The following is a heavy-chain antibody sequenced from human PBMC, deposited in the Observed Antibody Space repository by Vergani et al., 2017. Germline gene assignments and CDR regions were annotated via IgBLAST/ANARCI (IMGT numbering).Heavy chain of an antibody. CDR2: ISYDGSNK. J-gene: IGHJ6*02. Sequence: QVQLVESGGGVVQPGRSLRLSCAASGFTFSSYGMHWVRQAPGKGLEWVAVISYDGSNKYYADSVKGRFTISRDNSKNTLYLKMNSLRAEDTAVYYCAKPSYXSVSYKKGVDYYYYGIDVWGQGTTVTVSS. CDR3: AKPSYXSVSYKKGVDYYYYGIDV. V-gene: IGHV3-30*18. D-gene: IGHD3-10*01. CDR1: GFTFSSYG.